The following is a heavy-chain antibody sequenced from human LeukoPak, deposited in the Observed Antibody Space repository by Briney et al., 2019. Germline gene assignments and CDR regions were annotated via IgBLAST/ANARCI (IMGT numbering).Heavy chain of an antibody. CDR2: ISGSGGST. D-gene: IGHD6-19*01. Sequence: GGSLRLSCAASGFTFSSYAMSWVRQAPGKGLEWVSAISGSGGSTYYADSVKGRFTISRDNSKNTLYLQMNSLRAEDTAVYYCAKGNATSVAGPLYYFDYWGQGTLVTVSS. CDR3: AKGNATSVAGPLYYFDY. CDR1: GFTFSSYA. V-gene: IGHV3-23*01. J-gene: IGHJ4*02.